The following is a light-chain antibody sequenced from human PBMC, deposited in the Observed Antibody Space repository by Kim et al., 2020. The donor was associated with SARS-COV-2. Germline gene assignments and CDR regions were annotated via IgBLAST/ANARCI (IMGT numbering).Light chain of an antibody. CDR1: QRISSNY. CDR2: DAS. CDR3: HQYIRSPYS. J-gene: IGKJ2*03. Sequence: LSPGERATLCCRDNQRISSNYLAWYQHKPGQSPRLLIHDASNRATGIPDRFSGSGSGTDFTLTISRLEPEDFAVYYCHQYIRSPYSFGQGTKLEI. V-gene: IGKV3-20*01.